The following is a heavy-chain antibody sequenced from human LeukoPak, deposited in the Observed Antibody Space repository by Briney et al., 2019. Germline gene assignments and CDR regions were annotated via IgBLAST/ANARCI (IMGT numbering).Heavy chain of an antibody. D-gene: IGHD3-22*01. CDR1: GYTFTGYY. Sequence: ASVKVSCKASGYTFTGYYMHWVRQAPGQGLEWMGWINPNSGGTNYAQKFQGRVTMTRDTSISTAYMELSRLRSDDTAVYYCARTTYYYDSSGLQGAFDIWGQGTMVTVSS. CDR2: INPNSGGT. J-gene: IGHJ3*02. CDR3: ARTTYYYDSSGLQGAFDI. V-gene: IGHV1-2*02.